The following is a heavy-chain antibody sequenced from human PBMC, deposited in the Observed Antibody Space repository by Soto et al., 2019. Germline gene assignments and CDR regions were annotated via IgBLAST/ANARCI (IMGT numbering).Heavy chain of an antibody. V-gene: IGHV1-18*01. CDR3: ARDRELDFWSGYYTGDWFDP. CDR1: GYTFTSYG. Sequence: GASVKVSCKASGYTFTSYGISWVRQAPGQGLEWMGWISAYNGNTNYAQKLQGRVTMTTDTSTSTAYMELRSLRSDDTAVYYCARDRELDFWSGYYTGDWFDPWGQGTLVTVSS. D-gene: IGHD3-3*01. CDR2: ISAYNGNT. J-gene: IGHJ5*02.